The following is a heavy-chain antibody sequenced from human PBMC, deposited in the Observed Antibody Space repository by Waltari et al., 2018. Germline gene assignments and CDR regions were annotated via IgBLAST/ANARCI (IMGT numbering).Heavy chain of an antibody. Sequence: QVQLQESGPGLVKPSETLSPTCTVSGGSISRYYWRWIRQPAGKELEWIGRIYTSGSTNYNPSLKSRVTMSVDTSKNQFSLKLSSVTAADTAVYYCAREPYSSSEGDYWGQGTLVTVSS. D-gene: IGHD6-13*01. CDR2: IYTSGST. CDR1: GGSISRYY. CDR3: AREPYSSSEGDY. J-gene: IGHJ4*02. V-gene: IGHV4-4*07.